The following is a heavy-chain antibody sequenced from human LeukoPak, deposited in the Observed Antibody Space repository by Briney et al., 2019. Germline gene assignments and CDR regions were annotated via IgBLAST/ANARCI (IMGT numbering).Heavy chain of an antibody. D-gene: IGHD5-18*01. Sequence: GGSLRLSCAASGFTFSPYSMHWVRQAPGKGLEWVSSISGSSSFMYYADSVKGRFTISRDNAKNSLYLQMNSLRAEDTAVYYCAREDTGMASYWGQGTLVTVSS. CDR1: GFTFSPYS. J-gene: IGHJ4*02. CDR3: AREDTGMASY. V-gene: IGHV3-21*01. CDR2: ISGSSSFM.